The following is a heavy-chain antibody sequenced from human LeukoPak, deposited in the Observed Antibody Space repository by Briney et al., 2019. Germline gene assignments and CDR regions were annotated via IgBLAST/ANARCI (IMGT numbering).Heavy chain of an antibody. D-gene: IGHD5-24*01. CDR2: ISGDGGST. CDR1: GFTFDDYA. J-gene: IGHJ4*02. V-gene: IGHV3-43*02. Sequence: GGSLRLSCAASGFTFDDYAMHWVRQAPGKGLEWVSLISGDGGSTYYADSVKGRFTISRDNSKNTLFLQMNSLRADDTAVYYCAKGQDGNNSDYWGQGTLVTVSS. CDR3: AKGQDGNNSDY.